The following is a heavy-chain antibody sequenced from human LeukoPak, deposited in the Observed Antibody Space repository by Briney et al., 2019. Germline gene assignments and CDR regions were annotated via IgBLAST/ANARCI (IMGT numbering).Heavy chain of an antibody. CDR1: GGSISSSSYY. V-gene: IGHV4-39*07. D-gene: IGHD1-14*01. J-gene: IGHJ5*02. CDR3: AKADVSTPAHPPAFDP. Sequence: SETLSLTCTVSGGSISSSSYYWGWIRQPPGKGLEWIGSIYYSGSTYYNPSLKSRVTISVDTSKNQFSLKLSSVTAADTAVYYCAKADVSTPAHPPAFDPWGQGTLVTVSS. CDR2: IYYSGST.